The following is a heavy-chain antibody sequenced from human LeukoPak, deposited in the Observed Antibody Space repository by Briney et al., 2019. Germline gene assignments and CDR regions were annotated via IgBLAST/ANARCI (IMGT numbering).Heavy chain of an antibody. CDR1: GFTFSTYA. V-gene: IGHV3-23*01. CDR2: ISSTCGTT. D-gene: IGHD2-8*01. CDR3: EKGKVSAFLVWFVP. Sequence: RSLRLSCAASGFTFSTYAMTWVGQAPRHRLGAVSVISSTCGTTYYAVSVKCRFTMSRDNSKNTLYLQLNSLRAEDAAIYYCEKGKVSAFLVWFVPWGQGTLVTVSS. J-gene: IGHJ5*02.